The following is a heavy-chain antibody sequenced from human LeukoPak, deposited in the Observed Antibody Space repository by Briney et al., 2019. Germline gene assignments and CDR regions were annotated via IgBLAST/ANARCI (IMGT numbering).Heavy chain of an antibody. V-gene: IGHV1-69*13. CDR2: IIPIFGTA. Sequence: GASVKVSCKASGGTFSSYAISWVRQAPGQGLEWMGGIIPIFGTANYAQKFQGRVTITADESTSTAYMELSSLRSEDTAVYYCAGFTGPPTAMEGPLEDWGQGTLVTVSS. CDR3: AGFTGPPTAMEGPLED. J-gene: IGHJ4*02. CDR1: GGTFSSYA. D-gene: IGHD5-18*01.